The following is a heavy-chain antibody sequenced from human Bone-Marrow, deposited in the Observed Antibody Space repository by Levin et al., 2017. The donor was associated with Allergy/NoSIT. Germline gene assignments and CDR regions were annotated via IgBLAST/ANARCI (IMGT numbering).Heavy chain of an antibody. J-gene: IGHJ4*02. V-gene: IGHV4-34*01. CDR1: GGSFSGYY. CDR3: ARGYGSGSYYTN. D-gene: IGHD3-10*01. Sequence: PSQTLSLTCAVYGGSFSGYYWSWIRQPPGKGLEWIGEINRGGDTNYNPSLKSRVTISVDTSKNQFSLRLSSVTAADTAVYYCARGYGSGSYYTNWGQGTLVTVSS. CDR2: INRGGDT.